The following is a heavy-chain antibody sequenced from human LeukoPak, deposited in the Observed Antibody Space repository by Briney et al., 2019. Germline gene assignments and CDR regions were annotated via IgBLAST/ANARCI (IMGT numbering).Heavy chain of an antibody. D-gene: IGHD2-2*01. J-gene: IGHJ4*02. Sequence: GGSLRLSCVASGFTFSSYNMNWVRQAPEKGLEWVSYISSSSSTIYYADSVKGRFTISRDNAKNSLYLQMNSLRAEDTAVYYCARVISSTSRVVDYWGQGTLVTVSS. CDR2: ISSSSSTI. CDR3: ARVISSTSRVVDY. V-gene: IGHV3-48*01. CDR1: GFTFSSYN.